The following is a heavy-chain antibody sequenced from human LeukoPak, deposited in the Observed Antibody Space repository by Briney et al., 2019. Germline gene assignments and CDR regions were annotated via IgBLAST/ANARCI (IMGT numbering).Heavy chain of an antibody. D-gene: IGHD3-22*01. CDR3: ASNVRHYYDSSGYSDY. CDR1: GGTFSSYA. Sequence: ASVKVSCKASGGTFSSYAISWERQAPGQGLEWMGGIIPIFGTANYAQKFQGRVTITADESTSTAYMELSSLRSEDTAVYYCASNVRHYYDSSGYSDYWGQGTLVTVSS. CDR2: IIPIFGTA. V-gene: IGHV1-69*13. J-gene: IGHJ4*02.